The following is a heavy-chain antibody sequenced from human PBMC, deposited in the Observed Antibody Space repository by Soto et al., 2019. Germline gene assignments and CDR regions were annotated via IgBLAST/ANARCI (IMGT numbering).Heavy chain of an antibody. CDR2: ISYDGSNK. D-gene: IGHD2-15*01. V-gene: IGHV3-30-3*01. CDR3: ARDAGTDCSGGSCYSDWFDP. J-gene: IGHJ5*02. CDR1: GFTFSSYA. Sequence: QVQLVESGGGVVQPGRSLRLSCAASGFTFSSYAMHWVRQAPGKGLEWVAVISYDGSNKYYADSVKGRFTISRDNSKNTRYLQMNSLRAEDTAVYYCARDAGTDCSGGSCYSDWFDPWGQGTLVTVSS.